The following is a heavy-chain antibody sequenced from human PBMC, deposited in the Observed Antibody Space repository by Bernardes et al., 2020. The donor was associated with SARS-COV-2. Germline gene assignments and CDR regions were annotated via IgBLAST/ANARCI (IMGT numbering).Heavy chain of an antibody. Sequence: GGSLRLSCAASGFTFSSYGMHWVRQAPGKGLEWVAVISYDGSNKYYADSVKGRFTISRDNSKNTLYLQMNSLRAEDTAVYYCAKDFPAAASLGDGMDVWGQGTTVTVSS. CDR3: AKDFPAAASLGDGMDV. J-gene: IGHJ6*02. D-gene: IGHD6-13*01. CDR2: ISYDGSNK. V-gene: IGHV3-30*18. CDR1: GFTFSSYG.